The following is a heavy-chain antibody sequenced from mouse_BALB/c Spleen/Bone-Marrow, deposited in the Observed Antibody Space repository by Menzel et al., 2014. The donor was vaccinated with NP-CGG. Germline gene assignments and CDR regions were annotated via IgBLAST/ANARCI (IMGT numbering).Heavy chain of an antibody. CDR3: ARGWLLSWFAY. Sequence: VQLKQSGPELVKPGASVKISCMASGYTFTDYNMHWVKQSHGRSLEWIGYIYPYNGGTGYNQKFKSKATLTVDNSSSTAYMELRSLTSEDSAVYYCARGWLLSWFAYWGQGTLVTVSA. D-gene: IGHD2-3*01. CDR2: IYPYNGGT. J-gene: IGHJ3*01. V-gene: IGHV1S29*02. CDR1: GYTFTDYN.